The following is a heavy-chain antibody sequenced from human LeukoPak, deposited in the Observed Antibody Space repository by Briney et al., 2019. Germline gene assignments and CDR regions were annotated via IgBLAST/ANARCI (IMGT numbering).Heavy chain of an antibody. CDR1: GYTFTSYD. V-gene: IGHV1-8*01. CDR2: MNPNSGNT. Sequence: HRASVKVSCKASGYTFTSYDINWVRQATGQGLEWMGWMNPNSGNTGYAQKFQGRVTMTRNTSISTAYMELSSLRSEDTAVYYCAKRGIAVAGQRAFDIWGQGTMVTVSS. D-gene: IGHD6-19*01. CDR3: AKRGIAVAGQRAFDI. J-gene: IGHJ3*02.